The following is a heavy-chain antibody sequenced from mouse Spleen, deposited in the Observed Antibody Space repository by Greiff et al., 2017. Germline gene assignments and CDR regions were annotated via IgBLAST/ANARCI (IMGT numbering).Heavy chain of an antibody. V-gene: IGHV14-3*01. Sequence: VQLQQSVAELVRPGASVKLSCTASGFNIKNTYMHWVKQRPEQGLEWIGRIDPANGNTKYAPKFQGKATITADTSSNTAYLQLSSLTSEDTAIYYCARSPFYYGNYRYYYAMDYWGQGTSVTVSS. CDR1: GFNIKNTY. CDR2: IDPANGNT. CDR3: ARSPFYYGNYRYYYAMDY. J-gene: IGHJ4*01. D-gene: IGHD2-1*01.